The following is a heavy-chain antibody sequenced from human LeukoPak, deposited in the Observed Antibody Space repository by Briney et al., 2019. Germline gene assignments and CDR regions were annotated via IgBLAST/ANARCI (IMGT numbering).Heavy chain of an antibody. Sequence: TGGSLRLSCTVSGFTFSNYWMTWVRQAPGKGLEWVANINQDGSEKYYVDSVKGRFTIPRDNAKNSLYLQMNSLRAEDTAVYYCARDPYRRFDYWGQGTLVTVSS. CDR1: GFTFSNYW. V-gene: IGHV3-7*01. CDR3: ARDPYRRFDY. J-gene: IGHJ4*02. D-gene: IGHD5-12*01. CDR2: INQDGSEK.